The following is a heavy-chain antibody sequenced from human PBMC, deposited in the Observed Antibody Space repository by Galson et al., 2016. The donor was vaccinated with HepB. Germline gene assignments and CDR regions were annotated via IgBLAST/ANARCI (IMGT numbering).Heavy chain of an antibody. V-gene: IGHV5-10-1*01. CDR1: GYSFTSYW. CDR2: IDPSDSYT. CDR3: ARHGVDDYGDDGEDY. J-gene: IGHJ4*02. D-gene: IGHD4-17*01. Sequence: QSGAEVKKPGESLRISCKGSGYSFTSYWISWVRQMPGKGLEWMGRIDPSDSYTNYSPSFQGHVTISADKSISTAYLQWSSLKASDTAMYYCARHGVDDYGDDGEDYWGPGTLVTVSS.